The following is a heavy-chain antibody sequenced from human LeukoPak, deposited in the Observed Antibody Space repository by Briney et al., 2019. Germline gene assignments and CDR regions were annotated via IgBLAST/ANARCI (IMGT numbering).Heavy chain of an antibody. J-gene: IGHJ4*02. CDR2: IYYSGSA. Sequence: SETLSLACTVSGGSLSSYYWSWIRQPPGKGLEWIGYIYYSGSAKYNPSLKSRVTISVDTSKTQFSLKLSSVTAADTAVYYCTRAQGYYGDYFDYWGQGTLVTVSS. D-gene: IGHD4-17*01. CDR3: TRAQGYYGDYFDY. V-gene: IGHV4-59*08. CDR1: GGSLSSYY.